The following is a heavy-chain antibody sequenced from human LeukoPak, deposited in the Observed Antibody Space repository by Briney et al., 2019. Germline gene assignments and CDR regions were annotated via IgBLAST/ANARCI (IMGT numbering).Heavy chain of an antibody. Sequence: SETLSLTCTVSGGSVSNNNYYWSWIRQPPGKGLEWIGYIYYSGSTTYNPSLKSRVTISVDTSKNQFSLKLSSVTAADTAVYYCARSYSSGWYDGFWYYFDYWGQGTLVTVSS. CDR2: IYYSGST. J-gene: IGHJ4*02. D-gene: IGHD6-19*01. CDR1: GGSVSNNNYY. V-gene: IGHV4-61*01. CDR3: ARSYSSGWYDGFWYYFDY.